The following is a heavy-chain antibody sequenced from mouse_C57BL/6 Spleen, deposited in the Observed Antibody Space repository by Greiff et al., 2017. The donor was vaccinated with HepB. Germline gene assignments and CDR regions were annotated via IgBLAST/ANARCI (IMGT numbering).Heavy chain of an antibody. J-gene: IGHJ2*01. CDR2: ISGGGGNT. Sequence: EVQRVESGGGLVKPGGSLKLSCAASGFTFSSYTMSWVRQTPEKRLEWVATISGGGGNTYYPDSVKGRFTISRDNAKNTLYLQMSSLRSEDTALYYCARQELTGYYFDYWGQGTTLTVSS. CDR1: GFTFSSYT. CDR3: ARQELTGYYFDY. D-gene: IGHD4-1*01. V-gene: IGHV5-9*01.